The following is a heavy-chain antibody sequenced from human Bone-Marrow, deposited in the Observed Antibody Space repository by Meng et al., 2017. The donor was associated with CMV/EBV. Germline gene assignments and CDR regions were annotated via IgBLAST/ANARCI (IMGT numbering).Heavy chain of an antibody. CDR2: IYWNDDK. CDR1: GFSLTTRGVG. V-gene: IGHV2-5*01. D-gene: IGHD3-3*01. J-gene: IGHJ5*02. CDR3: AHMGTYYDCWTGYWPNWFDP. Sequence: SGHTLVKPTQTLTLTCTSSGFSLTTRGVGVGWIRQPPGKAMEWLAHIYWNDDKRYSPSLKSRLTIAKDTHRNQVVLIMTNLDPVDTATYYCAHMGTYYDCWTGYWPNWFDPWGQGTMVTVSS.